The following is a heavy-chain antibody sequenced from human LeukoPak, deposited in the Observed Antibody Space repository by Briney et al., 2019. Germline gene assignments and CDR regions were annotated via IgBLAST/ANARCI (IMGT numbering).Heavy chain of an antibody. D-gene: IGHD4-17*01. V-gene: IGHV4-39*01. CDR2: IYYSGDT. Sequence: KPSETLSLTCTVSGGSISSSSYYWGWIRQPPGKGLEWIGTIYYSGDTYYNPSLKNRVTISADMSKNQFSLRLSSVTAADTAVYYCARLDYGDYGSFDYWGQGSLVTVSS. CDR3: ARLDYGDYGSFDY. CDR1: GGSISSSSYY. J-gene: IGHJ4*02.